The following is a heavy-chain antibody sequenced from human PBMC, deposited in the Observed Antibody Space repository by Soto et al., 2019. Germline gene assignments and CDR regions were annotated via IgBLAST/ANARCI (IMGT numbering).Heavy chain of an antibody. J-gene: IGHJ6*02. CDR2: INPSGGST. CDR1: GYTFTDYY. CDR3: ARGNYGSGSAFYGMDV. D-gene: IGHD3-10*01. V-gene: IGHV1-46*01. Sequence: ASVTVSCTASGYTFTDYYMHWVRQAPGQGLEWMGIINPSGGSTSYAQKFQGRVTMTRDTSTSTVYMELSSLRSEDTAVYYCARGNYGSGSAFYGMDVWGQGTTVTVSS.